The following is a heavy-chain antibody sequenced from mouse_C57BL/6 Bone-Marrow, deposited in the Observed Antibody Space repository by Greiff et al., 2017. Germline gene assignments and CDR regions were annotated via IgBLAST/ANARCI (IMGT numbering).Heavy chain of an antibody. J-gene: IGHJ3*01. Sequence: QVHVQQPGAELVKPGASVKLSCKASGYTFTSYWMHWVKQRPGQGLEWIGMIHPNSGSTNYNEKFKSKATLTVDKSSSTAYMQLSSLTSEDSAVYYCARYPTYYYGSSPLAYWGQGTLVTVSA. CDR3: ARYPTYYYGSSPLAY. D-gene: IGHD1-1*01. CDR1: GYTFTSYW. V-gene: IGHV1-64*01. CDR2: IHPNSGST.